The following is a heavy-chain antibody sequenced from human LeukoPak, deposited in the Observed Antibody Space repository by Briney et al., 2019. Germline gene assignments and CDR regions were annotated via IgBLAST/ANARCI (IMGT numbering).Heavy chain of an antibody. CDR3: ARVRLVGYDILTGYYSFDY. D-gene: IGHD3-9*01. CDR2: IYYSGNT. CDR1: GGSISTYS. V-gene: IGHV4-59*01. Sequence: PSETLSLTCTVSGGSISTYSWSWIRQPPGKGLEWIGYIYYSGNTNYNPSLKSRVTISVDTSKNQFSLKLISVTAADTAVYYCARVRLVGYDILTGYYSFDYWGQGTLVTVSS. J-gene: IGHJ4*02.